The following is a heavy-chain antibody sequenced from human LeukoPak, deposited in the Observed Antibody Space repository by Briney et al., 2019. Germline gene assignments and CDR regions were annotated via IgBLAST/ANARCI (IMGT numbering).Heavy chain of an antibody. J-gene: IGHJ5*02. V-gene: IGHV4-34*01. CDR1: GGSFSGYY. Sequence: SETLSLTCAVYGGSFSGYYWSWIRQPPGKGLEWIGEINHSGSTNYNPSLKSRVTISVDTSKNQFSLKLSSVTAADTAVYYCAREGGYCSSTSCCYKFNWFDPWGQGTLVTVSS. CDR2: INHSGST. CDR3: AREGGYCSSTSCCYKFNWFDP. D-gene: IGHD2-2*01.